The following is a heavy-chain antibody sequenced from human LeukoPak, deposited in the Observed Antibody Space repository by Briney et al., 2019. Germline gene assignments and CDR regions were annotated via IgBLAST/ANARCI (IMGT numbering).Heavy chain of an antibody. V-gene: IGHV3-48*03. D-gene: IGHD4-17*01. CDR3: ARDEYGDYAY. J-gene: IGHJ4*02. CDR1: GFTFSRYE. CDR2: ISSSGSTI. Sequence: GGSLRLSCAASGFTFSRYEMNWVRQAPGKGLEWVSYISSSGSTIYYADSVKGRFTISRDNAKNSLYLQMNSLRAEDTAVYYCARDEYGDYAYWGQGTLVTVSS.